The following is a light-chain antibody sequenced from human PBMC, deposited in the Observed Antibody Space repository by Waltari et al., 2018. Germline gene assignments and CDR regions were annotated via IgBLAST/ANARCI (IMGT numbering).Light chain of an antibody. CDR2: YAS. CDR3: HQTSSLPIT. V-gene: IGKV6-21*02. CDR1: QRIGSS. Sequence: EIVLTQPPQFHSSTTKGKSTIPCRASQRIGSSLHWYQQKPDQSPKLLIKYASQSISGVPSRFSGSGSGTDFTLTINILEAEDAATYFCHQTSSLPITFGQGTRLEI. J-gene: IGKJ5*01.